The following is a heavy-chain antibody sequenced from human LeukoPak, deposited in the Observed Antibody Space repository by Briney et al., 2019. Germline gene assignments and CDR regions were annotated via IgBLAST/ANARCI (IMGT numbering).Heavy chain of an antibody. CDR1: GDSFSDYY. D-gene: IGHD2/OR15-2a*01. CDR2: SNPKSGGT. V-gene: IGHV1-2*02. Sequence: ASVKVSYTASGDSFSDYYIHWLRQAPGLGLEWMGWSNPKSGGTNYAQNFQGRVTMTRDTSSTTVYMELTRLRSDDTAVYYCARPLGSLKEYWWFDPWGQGTLVTVSS. J-gene: IGHJ5*02. CDR3: ARPLGSLKEYWWFDP.